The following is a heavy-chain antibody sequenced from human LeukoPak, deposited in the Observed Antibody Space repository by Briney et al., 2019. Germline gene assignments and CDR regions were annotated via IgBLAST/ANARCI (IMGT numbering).Heavy chain of an antibody. Sequence: GGSLRLYCAASGFTFSSYGVHWVRQAPGKGLELVANIWYDGSNKYYGDSVKGRFTISRDNSKNTLYLQMNSLRAEGTAVYYCAREFGKYYFDYWGQGTLVTVAS. CDR1: GFTFSSYG. J-gene: IGHJ4*02. CDR3: AREFGKYYFDY. CDR2: IWYDGSNK. D-gene: IGHD3-16*01. V-gene: IGHV3-33*01.